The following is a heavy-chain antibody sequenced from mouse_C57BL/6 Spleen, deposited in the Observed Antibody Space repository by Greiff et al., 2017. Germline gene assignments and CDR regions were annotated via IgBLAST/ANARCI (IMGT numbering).Heavy chain of an antibody. Sequence: QVQLQQPGTELVKPGASVKLSCKASGYTFTSYWMHWVKQRPGQGLEWIGKINPSNGGTNYNEKFKSKATLTVEKSSSTAYMQLSRLTSEASAVYYCARCYYGSSYVRLDDWGQGTTLTVSS. CDR3: ARCYYGSSYVRLDD. CDR1: GYTFTSYW. CDR2: INPSNGGT. J-gene: IGHJ2*01. D-gene: IGHD1-1*01. V-gene: IGHV1-53*01.